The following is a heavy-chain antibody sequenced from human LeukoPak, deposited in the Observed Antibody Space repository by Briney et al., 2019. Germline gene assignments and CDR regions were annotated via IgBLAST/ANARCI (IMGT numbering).Heavy chain of an antibody. Sequence: GGSLRLSRAASGFTFSTYWMSWVRQAPGKGLEWVANIKQDGSEKYYVDSVKGRFTISRDNAKNSLYLQMNSLRAEDTAVYYCASDLADDYYDSRGDFDYWGQGTLVTVSS. D-gene: IGHD3-22*01. CDR3: ASDLADDYYDSRGDFDY. CDR1: GFTFSTYW. V-gene: IGHV3-7*01. CDR2: IKQDGSEK. J-gene: IGHJ4*02.